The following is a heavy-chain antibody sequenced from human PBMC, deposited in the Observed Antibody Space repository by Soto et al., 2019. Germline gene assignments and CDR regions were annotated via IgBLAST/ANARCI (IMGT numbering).Heavy chain of an antibody. CDR2: ISNSGNTI. V-gene: IGHV3-48*03. Sequence: QPGGSLRLSCVASGFVFKNYEMNWVRQAPGKGLEWISYISNSGNTIYVADSMRGRFTISRDNAKNSLFLQMNSLRADDAAVYYCARDIDNRDYYYGLDVWGQGTTVTVSS. CDR1: GFVFKNYE. CDR3: ARDIDNRDYYYGLDV. J-gene: IGHJ6*02. D-gene: IGHD1-20*01.